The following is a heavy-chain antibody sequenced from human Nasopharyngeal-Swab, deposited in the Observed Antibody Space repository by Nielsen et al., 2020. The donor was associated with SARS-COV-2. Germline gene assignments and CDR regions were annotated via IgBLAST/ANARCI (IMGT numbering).Heavy chain of an antibody. V-gene: IGHV4-39*01. Sequence: SETLSLTCTVSGGSVTDTDYFWVWIRQPPVTGLEWIGNIDYSGRTFYNPSLKSRVSISVDTSKNQFSLKLHSVTAADTAVYYCASYLGVDGQKRFDYWGQGTLVTVSS. CDR1: GGSVTDTDYF. CDR3: ASYLGVDGQKRFDY. J-gene: IGHJ4*02. CDR2: IDYSGRT. D-gene: IGHD5-24*01.